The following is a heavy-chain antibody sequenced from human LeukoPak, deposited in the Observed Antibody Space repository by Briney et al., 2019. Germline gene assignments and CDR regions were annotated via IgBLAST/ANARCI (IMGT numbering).Heavy chain of an antibody. Sequence: PGGSLRLSCAASGFTFSSYWMHWVRDAPGKGLVGVSRINSDGSSTSYAVSVKGRFTISRDNAKNTLYLQMNSLRAEDTAVYYCARVGRDTRVDYFDYWGQGTLVTVSS. CDR1: GFTFSSYW. CDR3: ARVGRDTRVDYFDY. CDR2: INSDGSST. D-gene: IGHD5-18*01. V-gene: IGHV3-74*01. J-gene: IGHJ4*02.